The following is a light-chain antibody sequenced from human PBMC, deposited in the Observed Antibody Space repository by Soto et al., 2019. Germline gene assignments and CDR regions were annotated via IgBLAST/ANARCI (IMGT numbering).Light chain of an antibody. V-gene: IGKV1-39*01. CDR2: AAS. J-gene: IGKJ1*01. CDR3: QQTYSPPRT. CDR1: QSISSY. Sequence: DIQMTQSPSSLSASVGDRVTITCRASQSISSYLNWYQQKPGKAPNLLIYAASSLQSGVSSRFSGSRSRTDFTLTISSLQPEDSGIYYCQQTYSPPRTFGQGTKVEIK.